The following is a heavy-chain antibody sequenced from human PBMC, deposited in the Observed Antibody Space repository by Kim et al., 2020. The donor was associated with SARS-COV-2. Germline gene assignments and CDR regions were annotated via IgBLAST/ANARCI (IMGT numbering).Heavy chain of an antibody. D-gene: IGHD6-6*01. CDR2: ISAYNGNT. J-gene: IGHJ5*02. V-gene: IGHV1-18*01. CDR1: GYTFTSYG. Sequence: ASVKVSCKASGYTFTSYGISWVRQAPGQGLEWMRWISAYNGNTNYAQKLQGRVTMTTDTSTSTAYMELRSLRSDDTAVYYCARDRTRRGSSSSYPWFDPWGQGTLVTVSS. CDR3: ARDRTRRGSSSSYPWFDP.